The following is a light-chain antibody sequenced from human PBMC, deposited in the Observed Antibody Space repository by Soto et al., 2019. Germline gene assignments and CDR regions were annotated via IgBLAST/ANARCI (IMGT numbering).Light chain of an antibody. CDR2: TAS. Sequence: DLQMTQSPSSVSASVGDRVTITCRASQDINTWLAWFQQKPGEAPRLLIYTASSLHSGVPSRFSGSGSGTDFTLTISSLQPEDFATYYCQQGNSFPLTFGGGTKVEIK. CDR1: QDINTW. CDR3: QQGNSFPLT. V-gene: IGKV1-12*01. J-gene: IGKJ4*01.